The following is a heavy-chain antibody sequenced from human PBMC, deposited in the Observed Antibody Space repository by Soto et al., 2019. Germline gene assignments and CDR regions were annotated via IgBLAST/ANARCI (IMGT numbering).Heavy chain of an antibody. CDR2: IYYSGST. D-gene: IGHD2-2*01. V-gene: IGHV4-39*01. J-gene: IGHJ4*02. CDR3: AGGVVVPAAMSVYFDY. CDR1: VGSISSSSYY. Sequence: SETLSLTCTVSVGSISSSSYYWGWIRQPPGKGLEWIGSIYYSGSTYYNPSLKSRVTISVDTSKNQFSLKLSSVTAADTAVYYCAGGVVVPAAMSVYFDYWGQGTLVTVSS.